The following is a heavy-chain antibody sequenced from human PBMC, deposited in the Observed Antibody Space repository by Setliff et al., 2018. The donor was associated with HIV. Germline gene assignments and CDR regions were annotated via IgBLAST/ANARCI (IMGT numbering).Heavy chain of an antibody. CDR2: TYTSGST. CDR3: ARSVFGRWLQLGGNWCDP. V-gene: IGHV4-61*02. Sequence: PSETLSLTCPVSGGSISSGSSYWSWLRQPAGKGLEWIGRTYTSGSTNNNPTLKSQVPITLDTSKNQFSLKLSSVTAADTAVYYCARSVFGRWLQLGGNWCDPWGQGTLVTVSS. D-gene: IGHD1-1*01. CDR1: GGSISSGSSY. J-gene: IGHJ5*02.